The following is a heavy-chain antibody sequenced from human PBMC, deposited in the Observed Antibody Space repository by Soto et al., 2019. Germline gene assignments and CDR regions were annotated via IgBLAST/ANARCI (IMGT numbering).Heavy chain of an antibody. Sequence: SETLSLTCTVSGGSISSGGYYWSWIRQHPGKGLEWIGYIYYSGSTYYNPSLKSRVTISVDTSKNQFSLKLSSVTAADTAVYYCARESSVAPPQFDYWGQGTLVTVSS. CDR3: ARESSVAPPQFDY. D-gene: IGHD6-19*01. CDR2: IYYSGST. J-gene: IGHJ4*02. V-gene: IGHV4-31*03. CDR1: GGSISSGGYY.